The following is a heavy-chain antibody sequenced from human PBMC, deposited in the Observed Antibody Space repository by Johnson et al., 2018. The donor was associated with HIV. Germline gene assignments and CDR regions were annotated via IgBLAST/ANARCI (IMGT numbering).Heavy chain of an antibody. CDR2: ISYDGSNK. Sequence: QMQLVESGGGVVQPGRSLRLSCAASGFTFSSYAMHWVRQAPGKGLEWVAVISYDGSNKYYVDSVKGRFTISRDNAKNSLYLQMNSLRAEDTAVYYCARAFGSAFDIWGQGTMVTVSS. CDR3: ARAFGSAFDI. D-gene: IGHD1-14*01. V-gene: IGHV3-30*04. CDR1: GFTFSSYA. J-gene: IGHJ3*02.